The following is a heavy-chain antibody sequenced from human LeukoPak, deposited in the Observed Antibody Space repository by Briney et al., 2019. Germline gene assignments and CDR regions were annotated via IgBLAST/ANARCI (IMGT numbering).Heavy chain of an antibody. CDR2: IIPIFGTA. J-gene: IGHJ6*03. CDR1: GGTFSSYA. V-gene: IGHV1-69*05. Sequence: SVKVSCKASGGTFSSYAISWVRQAPGQGLESMGGIIPIFGTANYAQKFQGRVTITTDESTSTAYMELSSLRSEDTAVYYCARGLSVSSSARSPYYYYMDVWGKGTTLTVSS. CDR3: ARGLSVSSSARSPYYYYMDV. D-gene: IGHD6-13*01.